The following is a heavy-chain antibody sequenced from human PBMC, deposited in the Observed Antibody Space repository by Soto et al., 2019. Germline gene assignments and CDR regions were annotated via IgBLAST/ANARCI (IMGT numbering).Heavy chain of an antibody. Sequence: SETLSLTCTVSGDSISSGGYYWSWIRQHPGKGLEWIGYIFYSGSTYYNPSLNSRVAISVHTSKNQFSLKLSSVTAADTAVYYCARGLISGYYLYDAFDIWGQGIMVTVSS. CDR3: ARGLISGYYLYDAFDI. J-gene: IGHJ3*02. D-gene: IGHD3-22*01. CDR2: IFYSGST. V-gene: IGHV4-61*08. CDR1: GDSISSGGYY.